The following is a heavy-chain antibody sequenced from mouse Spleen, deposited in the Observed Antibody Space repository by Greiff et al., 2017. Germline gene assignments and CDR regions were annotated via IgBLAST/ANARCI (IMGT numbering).Heavy chain of an antibody. V-gene: IGHV1-53*01. CDR2: INPSNGGT. CDR1: GYTFTSYW. J-gene: IGHJ4*01. Sequence: QVQLKESGTELVKPGASVKLSCKASGYTFTSYWMHWVKQRPGQGLEWIGNINPSNGGTNYNEKFKSKATLTVDKSSSTAYMQLSSLTSEDSAVYYCARGWGRGGYYAMDYWGQGTSVTVSS. D-gene: IGHD3-3*01. CDR3: ARGWGRGGYYAMDY.